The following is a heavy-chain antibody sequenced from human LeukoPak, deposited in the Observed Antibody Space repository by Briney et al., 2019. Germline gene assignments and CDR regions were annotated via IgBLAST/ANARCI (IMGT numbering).Heavy chain of an antibody. Sequence: GGSLRLSCAASGFTFDDYGMSWVRQAPGTGLEWVSGINWNGGGTGYVDSVKGRFTISRDNAKNSLYLQMNSLRAEDTSLYYCVRDLRTGSYGNYFDHWGQGTLVTVSS. CDR2: INWNGGGT. CDR3: VRDLRTGSYGNYFDH. J-gene: IGHJ4*02. V-gene: IGHV3-20*04. D-gene: IGHD1-26*01. CDR1: GFTFDDYG.